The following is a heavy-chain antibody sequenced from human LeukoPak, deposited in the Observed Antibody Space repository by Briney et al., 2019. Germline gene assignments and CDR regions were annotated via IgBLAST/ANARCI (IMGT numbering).Heavy chain of an antibody. Sequence: ASVKVSCKASGYTFTSYDINWVRQATGQGLEWMGWMNPNSGNTGYAQKFQGRVTMTRNTSISTAYMELNSLRSEDTAVYYCARRVGAAYYFDYWGQGTLVTVSS. J-gene: IGHJ4*02. D-gene: IGHD1-26*01. CDR1: GYTFTSYD. V-gene: IGHV1-8*01. CDR2: MNPNSGNT. CDR3: ARRVGAAYYFDY.